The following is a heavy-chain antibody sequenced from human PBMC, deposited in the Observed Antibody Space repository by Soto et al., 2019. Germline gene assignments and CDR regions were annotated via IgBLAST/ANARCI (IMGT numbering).Heavy chain of an antibody. Sequence: QVQLQQWGAGLLKPSETLSLTCAVYGGSFSDYHWSWIRQPPGKGLEWIGEINHSGSINYNPSLKNRVTISGATSRNQFYLNLCSVTAADTAVYYCVTFVGATTVIRGCPRESWGQGTLVTVSS. V-gene: IGHV4-34*01. CDR1: GGSFSDYH. J-gene: IGHJ5*02. D-gene: IGHD3-10*01. CDR3: VTFVGATTVIRGCPRES. CDR2: INHSGSI.